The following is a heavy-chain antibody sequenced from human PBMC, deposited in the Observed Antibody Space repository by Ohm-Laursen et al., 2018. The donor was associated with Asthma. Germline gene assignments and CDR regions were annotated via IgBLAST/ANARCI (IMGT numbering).Heavy chain of an antibody. CDR3: ASPGKLTIFGPGPHYYYGMDV. Sequence: SLRLSCTASGFTFRSYAMHWVRQAPGKGLEWVAVGGSYYDGGLKYYADSVNGRFTVSRDDSKNTLYLQMNSLRDEDTAVYYCASPGKLTIFGPGPHYYYGMDVWGQGTTVTVSS. D-gene: IGHD3-3*01. CDR1: GFTFRSYA. CDR2: GGSYYDGGLK. V-gene: IGHV3-30-3*01. J-gene: IGHJ6*02.